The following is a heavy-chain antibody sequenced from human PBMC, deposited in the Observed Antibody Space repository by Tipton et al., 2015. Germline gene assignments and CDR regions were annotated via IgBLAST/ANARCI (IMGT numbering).Heavy chain of an antibody. J-gene: IGHJ4*02. CDR1: GGSFSGYY. V-gene: IGHV4-34*01. CDR3: ARGDFYDTVDY. Sequence: LRLSCAVYGGSFSGYYWTWIRQPPGKGLEWIGEINHRGSTNYNPSLKSRVTMSVDTCKNHFSLKLSSVTAADTAVYYCARGDFYDTVDYWGQGTLVTVSS. D-gene: IGHD3-22*01. CDR2: INHRGST.